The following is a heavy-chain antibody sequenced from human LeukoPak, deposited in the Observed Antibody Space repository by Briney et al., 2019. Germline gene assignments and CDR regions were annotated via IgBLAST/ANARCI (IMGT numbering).Heavy chain of an antibody. CDR3: ARGSLVGADYYFDY. Sequence: SETLSLTCAVYGGSFSGYYWSWIRQPPGKGLEWIGEINHSGSTNYNPSLKSRVTMSVDTSKNQFSLKLSSVTAADTAVYYCARGSLVGADYYFDYWGQGTLVTVSS. CDR1: GGSFSGYY. V-gene: IGHV4-34*01. D-gene: IGHD1-26*01. J-gene: IGHJ4*02. CDR2: INHSGST.